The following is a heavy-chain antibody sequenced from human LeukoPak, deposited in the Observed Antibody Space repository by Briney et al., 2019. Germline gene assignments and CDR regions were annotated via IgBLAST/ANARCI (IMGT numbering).Heavy chain of an antibody. Sequence: SVKVSCTASGGSFRSYAISWVRQAPGQGLEWMGRIVPILGMTNYAQSFQGRVTITADTSTSTAYMELSSLRSDDTAVYYCARDFWESLGYCRFDPWGQGTLVTVSS. CDR3: ARDFWESLGYCRFDP. J-gene: IGHJ5*02. CDR2: IVPILGMT. D-gene: IGHD2-15*01. CDR1: GGSFRSYA. V-gene: IGHV1-69*04.